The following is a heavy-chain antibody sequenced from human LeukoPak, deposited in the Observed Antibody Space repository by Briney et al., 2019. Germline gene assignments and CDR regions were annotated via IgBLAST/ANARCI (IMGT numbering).Heavy chain of an antibody. CDR3: AREGQVGLDN. V-gene: IGHV1-2*02. J-gene: IGHJ1*01. Sequence: ASVKVSCKASGHTLTVHYIHWVRQGPGQGLEWLGWITLHSGDTHYAQKYQGRLTMTSDTSISTGYMELSRLQFDDTAVYYCAREGQVGLDNWGQGTLVTVSS. D-gene: IGHD1-26*01. CDR1: GHTLTVHY. CDR2: ITLHSGDT.